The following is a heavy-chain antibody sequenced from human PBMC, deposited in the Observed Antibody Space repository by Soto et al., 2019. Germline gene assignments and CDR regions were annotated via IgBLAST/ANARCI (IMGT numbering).Heavy chain of an antibody. Sequence: QITLKESGPTLVKPTQTLTLTCTFSGFSLSTSGVGVGWIRQPPGTALEWLALIYRNADKRSSPSLKGRLTITTDTPKNQVGLTITNMDPVDTATYYCAHRPEKYNWNDWTFDYWGQGTLVTVSS. CDR2: IYRNADK. J-gene: IGHJ4*02. CDR3: AHRPEKYNWNDWTFDY. V-gene: IGHV2-5*01. D-gene: IGHD1-1*01. CDR1: GFSLSTSGVG.